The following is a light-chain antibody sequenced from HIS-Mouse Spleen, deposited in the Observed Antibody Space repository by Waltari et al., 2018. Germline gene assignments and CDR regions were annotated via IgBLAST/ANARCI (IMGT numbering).Light chain of an antibody. J-gene: IGLJ2*01. V-gene: IGLV3-10*01. CDR3: YSTDSSGNHRV. CDR1: ALPKKY. Sequence: SYELTQPPSVSVSPGQTARITCSGDALPKKYAYWYQQKSGQAPGLVIYEDNKRPSGIPARFSGSSSGTMATLTISGAQVEDEADYYCYSTDSSGNHRVFGGGTKLTVL. CDR2: EDN.